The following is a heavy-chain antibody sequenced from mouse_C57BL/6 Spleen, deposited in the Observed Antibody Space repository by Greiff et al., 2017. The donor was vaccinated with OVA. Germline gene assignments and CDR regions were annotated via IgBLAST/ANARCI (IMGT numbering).Heavy chain of an antibody. CDR1: GYTFTSYW. CDR3: ARRTTVVPWYVDV. V-gene: IGHV1-52*01. D-gene: IGHD1-1*01. Sequence: QVHVKQSGAELVRPGSSVKLSCKASGYTFTSYWMHWVKQRPIQGLEWIGNIDPSDSETHYNQKFKDKATLTVDKSSSTAYMQLSSLTSEDSAVYYCARRTTVVPWYVDVWGTGTTVTVSS. CDR2: IDPSDSET. J-gene: IGHJ1*03.